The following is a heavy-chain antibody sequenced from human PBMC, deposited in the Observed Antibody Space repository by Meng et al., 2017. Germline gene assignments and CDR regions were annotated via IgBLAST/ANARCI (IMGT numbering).Heavy chain of an antibody. Sequence: ASVKVSCKASGYTFTSYDINWVRQATGQGLEWMGWMNPNSGNTGYAQKFQGRVTMTTDTSTSTAYMELRSLRSDDTAVYYCARLLWFGDYFDYWGQGTLVTVSS. CDR2: MNPNSGNT. V-gene: IGHV1-8*02. CDR1: GYTFTSYD. CDR3: ARLLWFGDYFDY. D-gene: IGHD3-10*01. J-gene: IGHJ4*02.